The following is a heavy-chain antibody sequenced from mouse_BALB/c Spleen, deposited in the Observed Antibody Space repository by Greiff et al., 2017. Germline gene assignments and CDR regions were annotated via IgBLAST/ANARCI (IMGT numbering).Heavy chain of an antibody. CDR2: IDPANGNT. D-gene: IGHD2-14*01. CDR3: ARPSYYRYDGIFAY. V-gene: IGHV14-3*02. Sequence: EVKLVESGAELVKPGASVKLSCTASGFNIKDTYMHWVKQRPEQGLEWIGRIDPANGNTKYDPKFQGKATITADTSSNTAYLQLSSLTSEDTAVYYCARPSYYRYDGIFAYWGQGTLVTVSA. J-gene: IGHJ3*01. CDR1: GFNIKDTY.